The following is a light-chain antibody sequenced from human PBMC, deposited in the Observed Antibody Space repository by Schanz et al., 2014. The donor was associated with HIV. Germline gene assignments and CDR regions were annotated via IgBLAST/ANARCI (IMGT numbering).Light chain of an antibody. J-gene: IGLJ3*02. Sequence: FMLTQPHSVSESLGKTVTISCTGSSGSIASQFVQWYQQRPGSAPTTVIYEDDQRPSGVPDRFSGSIDSSSNSASLTISGLETEDEADYFCHSCDGRSLGVFGGGTKLTVL. CDR1: SGSIASQF. V-gene: IGLV6-57*02. CDR3: HSCDGRSLGV. CDR2: EDD.